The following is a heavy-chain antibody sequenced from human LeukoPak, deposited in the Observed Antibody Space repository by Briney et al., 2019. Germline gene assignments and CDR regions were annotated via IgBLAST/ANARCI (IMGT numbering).Heavy chain of an antibody. D-gene: IGHD2-2*01. V-gene: IGHV3-74*01. J-gene: IGHJ4*02. CDR1: GFTFSSYW. CDR3: TRGYVGIDY. CDR2: TDTDGSST. Sequence: GGSLRLSCAASGFTFSSYWMHWVRQDPGKGLVWVSRTDTDGSSTIYADSVKGRFTISRDNAKNTLYLQMNSLRAEDTSVYYCTRGYVGIDYWGRGTLVTVSS.